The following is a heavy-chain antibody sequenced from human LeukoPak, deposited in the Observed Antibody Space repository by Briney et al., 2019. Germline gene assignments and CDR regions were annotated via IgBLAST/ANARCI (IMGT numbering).Heavy chain of an antibody. CDR2: ISDRSGHI. CDR1: GPSITTYM. D-gene: IGHD4/OR15-4a*01. J-gene: IGHJ4*02. V-gene: IGHV3-21*04. CDR3: ARSGLSRFDY. Sequence: PGGSLRLSCAASGPSITTYMMNWVRQAPGKGLEWVSSISDRSGHIYYADSVKGRFTISRDNAKNSLSLQMSSLRAEDTAVYYCARSGLSRFDYWGQGTLVTVSS.